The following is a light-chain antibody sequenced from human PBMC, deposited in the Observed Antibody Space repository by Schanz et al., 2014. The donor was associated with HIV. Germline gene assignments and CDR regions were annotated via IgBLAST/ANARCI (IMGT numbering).Light chain of an antibody. CDR2: NSY. CDR3: ATWDDSLNGWV. CDR1: SSNIGSNA. Sequence: QSVLTQPPSASGTPGQRVTISCSVSSSNIGSNAVNWFQHLPGTAPKLLIYNSYHRPSGVPDRFSGSGSGTSASLAISGLQSEDEADFYCATWDDSLNGWVFGGGTQLTVL. V-gene: IGLV1-44*01. J-gene: IGLJ3*02.